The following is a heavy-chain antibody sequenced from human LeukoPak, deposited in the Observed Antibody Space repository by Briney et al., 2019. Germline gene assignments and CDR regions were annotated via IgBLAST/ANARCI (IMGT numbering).Heavy chain of an antibody. CDR1: GGSISSYY. V-gene: IGHV4-34*01. CDR3: ARALIRITGTEPPDY. Sequence: LETLSLTCTVSGGSISSYYWSWIRQPPGKGLEWIGEINHSGSTNYNPSLKSRVTISVDTSKNQFSLKLSSVTAADTAVYYCARALIRITGTEPPDYWGQGTLVTVSS. D-gene: IGHD1-7*01. J-gene: IGHJ4*02. CDR2: INHSGST.